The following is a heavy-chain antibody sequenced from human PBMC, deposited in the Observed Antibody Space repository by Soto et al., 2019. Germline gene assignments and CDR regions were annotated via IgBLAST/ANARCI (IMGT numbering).Heavy chain of an antibody. J-gene: IGHJ3*02. V-gene: IGHV3-23*01. CDR3: AKATATGGGAFEI. CDR2: ILVGGST. CDR1: GFICSSYD. Sequence: LRLSCAVSGFICSSYDMSWVRQAPGKGLEWVSTILVGGSTHYEDSVKGRFTISRDTSKNTVYLQMNSLTAGDTAVYYCAKATATGGGAFEICGQGTMVTVSS. D-gene: IGHD2-8*02.